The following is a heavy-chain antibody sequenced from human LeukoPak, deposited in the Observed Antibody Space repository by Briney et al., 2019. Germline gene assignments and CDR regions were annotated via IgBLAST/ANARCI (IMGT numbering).Heavy chain of an antibody. CDR3: ARDPAWGAVAGTHFDY. CDR1: GFTFSSYS. Sequence: LSGGSLRLSCAASGFTFSSYSMNWVRQATGKGLEWVSYISSSSSTIYYADSVKGRFTISRDNAKNSLYLQMNSLRDEDTAVYYCARDPAWGAVAGTHFDYWGQGTLVTVSS. V-gene: IGHV3-48*02. CDR2: ISSSSSTI. J-gene: IGHJ4*02. D-gene: IGHD6-19*01.